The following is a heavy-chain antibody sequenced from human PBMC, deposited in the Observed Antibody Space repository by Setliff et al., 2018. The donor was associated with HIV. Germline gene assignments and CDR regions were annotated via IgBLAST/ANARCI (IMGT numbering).Heavy chain of an antibody. V-gene: IGHV1-8*02. CDR1: GGTFNTYG. CDR3: ASSWSRVPYYGMDV. D-gene: IGHD6-13*01. Sequence: ASVKVSCKASGGTFNTYGMNWVRQAPGQGPEWMGGIIPNSGNTGYAPKLQGRVTMTRNTSISTAYMELSSLRSDDTAVYYCASSWSRVPYYGMDVWGQGTTVTVSS. CDR2: IIPNSGNT. J-gene: IGHJ6*02.